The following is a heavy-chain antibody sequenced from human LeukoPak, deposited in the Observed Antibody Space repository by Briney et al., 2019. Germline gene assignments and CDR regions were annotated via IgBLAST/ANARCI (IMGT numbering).Heavy chain of an antibody. CDR3: VRERFHGSGAPKFDF. Sequence: GGSLRLSCAASRFTFSSYSMNWVRQAPGKGLEWVSSISSSGSYIYYADSVKGRFTISRDNAKNSLYLQVNSLRAEDTAVYYCVRERFHGSGAPKFDFWGQGTLVTVSS. V-gene: IGHV3-21*01. CDR2: ISSSGSYI. CDR1: RFTFSSYS. J-gene: IGHJ4*02. D-gene: IGHD3-10*01.